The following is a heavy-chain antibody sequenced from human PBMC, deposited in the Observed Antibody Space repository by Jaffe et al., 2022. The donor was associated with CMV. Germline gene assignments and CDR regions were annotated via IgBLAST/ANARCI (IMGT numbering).Heavy chain of an antibody. CDR2: INPSGGST. J-gene: IGHJ3*02. CDR1: GYTFTSYY. V-gene: IGHV1-46*01. CDR3: ARGSTYYYDSSQPSDAFDI. Sequence: QVQLVQSGAEVKKPGASVKVSCKASGYTFTSYYMHWVRQAPGQGLEWMGIINPSGGSTSYAQKFQGRVTMTRDTSTSTVYMELSSLRSEDTAVYYCARGSTYYYDSSQPSDAFDIWGQGTMVTVSS. D-gene: IGHD3-22*01.